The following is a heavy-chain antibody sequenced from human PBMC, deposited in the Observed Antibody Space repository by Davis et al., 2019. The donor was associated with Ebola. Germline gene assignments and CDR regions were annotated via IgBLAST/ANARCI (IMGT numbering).Heavy chain of an antibody. CDR1: GFTFSDYY. V-gene: IGHV3-11*01. Sequence: GGSLRLSCAASGFTFSDYYMSWIRQAPGKGLEWVSYISSSGSTIYYADSVKGRFTISRDNAKNSLYLQMNSLRAEDTAVYYCAKAKTTVTTYGDYWGQGTLVTVSS. J-gene: IGHJ4*02. CDR3: AKAKTTVTTYGDY. CDR2: ISSSGSTI. D-gene: IGHD4-17*01.